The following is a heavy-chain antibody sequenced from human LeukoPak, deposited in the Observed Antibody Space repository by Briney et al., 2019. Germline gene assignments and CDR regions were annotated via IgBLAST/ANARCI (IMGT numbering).Heavy chain of an antibody. CDR3: AKDRDTAMVFDY. V-gene: IGHV3-23*01. D-gene: IGHD5-18*01. Sequence: GGSLRLSCAVSGFTFSSYAMSWVRQAPGKGLEWVSAISGSGGSTYYADSVKGRFTISRDNSKNTLYLQMNSLRAKDTAVYYCAKDRDTAMVFDYWGQGTLVTVSS. CDR1: GFTFSSYA. J-gene: IGHJ4*02. CDR2: ISGSGGST.